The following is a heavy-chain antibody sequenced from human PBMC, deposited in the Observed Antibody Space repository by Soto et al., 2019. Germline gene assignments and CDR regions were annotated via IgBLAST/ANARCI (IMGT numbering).Heavy chain of an antibody. V-gene: IGHV1-69*13. J-gene: IGHJ4*02. CDR1: GYTFTSYA. D-gene: IGHD2-21*02. CDR2: IIPIFGTA. Sequence: SVKVSCKASGYTFTSYAMHWVRQAPGQGLEWMGGIIPIFGTANYAQKFQGRVTITADESTSTAYMELSSLRSEDTAVYYCARSIVVVTALDYWGQGTLVTVSS. CDR3: ARSIVVVTALDY.